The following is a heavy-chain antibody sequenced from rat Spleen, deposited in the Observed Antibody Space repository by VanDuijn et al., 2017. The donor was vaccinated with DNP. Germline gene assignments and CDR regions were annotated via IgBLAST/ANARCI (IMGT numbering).Heavy chain of an antibody. CDR1: GFTFSDYN. V-gene: IGHV5S10*01. J-gene: IGHJ2*01. CDR3: AKNSGYYFDY. CDR2: ILYDGTQT. D-gene: IGHD4-3*01. Sequence: EVQLVESGGGLIQPGRSLKLSCVASGFTFSDYNMAWVRQAPKKGLEWVATILYDGTQTHYRDSVKGRFTISRDNAKSSLYLQMNSLKSEDTATYYCAKNSGYYFDYWGQGVMVTVSS.